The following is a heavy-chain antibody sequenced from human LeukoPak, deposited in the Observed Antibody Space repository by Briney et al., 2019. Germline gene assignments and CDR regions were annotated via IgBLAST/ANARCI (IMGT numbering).Heavy chain of an antibody. V-gene: IGHV3-30-3*01. D-gene: IGHD1-14*01. CDR3: ARARSIDY. CDR1: RFTFSSYA. J-gene: IGHJ4*02. CDR2: ISYDGSNK. Sequence: PGRSLRLSCAASRFTFSSYAMHWVRQAPGKGLEWVAVISYDGSNKYYADSVKGRFTISRDNSKNTLYLQMNSLRAEDTAVYYCARARSIDYWGQGTLVTVSS.